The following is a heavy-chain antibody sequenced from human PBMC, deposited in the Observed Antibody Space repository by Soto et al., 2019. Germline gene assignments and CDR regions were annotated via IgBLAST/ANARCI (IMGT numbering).Heavy chain of an antibody. CDR2: ISTYNNDT. CDR1: PFTFASYV. CDR3: ATTSGGWFDP. Sequence: ASVKVSCKAYPFTFASYVVTWVRQAPGQGLEWMGWISTYNNDTHYAQKLQGRVTMTTDASKRTAYMELRSLKSDDTAIYYCATTSGGWFDPWGLGTLVTVSS. V-gene: IGHV1-18*04. J-gene: IGHJ5*02.